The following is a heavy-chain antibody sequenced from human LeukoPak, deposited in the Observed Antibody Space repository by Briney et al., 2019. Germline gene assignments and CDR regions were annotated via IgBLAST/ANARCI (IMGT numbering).Heavy chain of an antibody. CDR2: IYSGGST. J-gene: IGHJ5*02. Sequence: QSGGSLRLSCAASGFTVSSNYMSWVRQAPGKGLEWVSVIYSGGSTYYADSVKGRFTISRDNSENTLYLQMNSLGAEDTAVYYCARDLGMGFDPWGQGTLVTVSS. V-gene: IGHV3-53*01. CDR3: ARDLGMGFDP. CDR1: GFTVSSNY. D-gene: IGHD3-10*01.